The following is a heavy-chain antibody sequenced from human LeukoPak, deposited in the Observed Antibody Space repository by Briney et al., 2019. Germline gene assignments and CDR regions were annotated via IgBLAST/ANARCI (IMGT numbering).Heavy chain of an antibody. CDR1: GFIFSSYW. CDR3: ASDSHP. Sequence: GGSLRLSCAASGFIFSSYWMSWVRQAPGKGLEWVANINQDGSGEYYLDSVKGRFTISRDNAKNSLYLQMNRLRAEDTAVYYCASDSHPWGQGTMVTASS. V-gene: IGHV3-7*01. CDR2: INQDGSGE. J-gene: IGHJ3*01.